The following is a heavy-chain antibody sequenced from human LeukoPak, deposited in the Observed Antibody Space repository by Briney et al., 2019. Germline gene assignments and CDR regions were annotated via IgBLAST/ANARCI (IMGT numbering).Heavy chain of an antibody. V-gene: IGHV3-23*01. CDR2: LCGWGCNT. D-gene: IGHD4-23*01. Sequence: GGSLRLSCAPSGFTFTTYVMSWARHAPGKGVEWVSALCGWGCNTYYADSEKGRFTISRDNYKNTLYLQVSSLRAEDTAVYYCAKEIYCGGATHYFDDWGQGTLVIVSS. J-gene: IGHJ4*02. CDR3: AKEIYCGGATHYFDD. CDR1: GFTFTTYV.